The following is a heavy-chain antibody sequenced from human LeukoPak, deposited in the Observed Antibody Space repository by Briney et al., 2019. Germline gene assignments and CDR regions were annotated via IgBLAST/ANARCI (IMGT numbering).Heavy chain of an antibody. CDR2: IYSGGST. J-gene: IGHJ4*02. CDR1: GFTVSINY. D-gene: IGHD2-15*01. V-gene: IGHV3-66*01. CDR3: ARARESLSGGYFDY. Sequence: GGSLRPSCAASGFTVSINYMSWVRQAPGKGLEWVSVIYSGGSTYYADSVKGRFTISRDNSKNTLYLQMNSLRAEDTAVYYCARARESLSGGYFDYWGQGTLVTVSS.